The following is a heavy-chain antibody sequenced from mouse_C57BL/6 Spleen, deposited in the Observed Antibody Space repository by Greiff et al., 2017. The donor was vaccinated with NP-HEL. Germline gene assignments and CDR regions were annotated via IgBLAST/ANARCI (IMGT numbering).Heavy chain of an antibody. CDR3: ARKDTTVYYAMDY. J-gene: IGHJ4*01. V-gene: IGHV2-2*01. CDR2: IWSGGST. Sequence: VMLVESGPGLVQPSQSLSITCTVSGFSLTSYGVHWVRQSPGKGLEWLGVIWSGGSTDYNAAFISRLSISKDNSKSQVFFKMNSLQADDTAIYYCARKDTTVYYAMDYWGQGTSVTVSS. D-gene: IGHD1-1*01. CDR1: GFSLTSYG.